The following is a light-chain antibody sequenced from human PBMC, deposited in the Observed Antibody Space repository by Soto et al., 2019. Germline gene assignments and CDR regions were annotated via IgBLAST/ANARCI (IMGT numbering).Light chain of an antibody. Sequence: EIVLTQSPGTLSLSPGERATLSCRASQSVGASYLAWFQQKPGQAPRLLIYGASSRATGIPARFSGSGSGTEFTLTISGMEPEDFVVYYCQHYGSSPYTFGQGTKLEIK. V-gene: IGKV3-20*01. CDR3: QHYGSSPYT. CDR2: GAS. J-gene: IGKJ2*01. CDR1: QSVGASY.